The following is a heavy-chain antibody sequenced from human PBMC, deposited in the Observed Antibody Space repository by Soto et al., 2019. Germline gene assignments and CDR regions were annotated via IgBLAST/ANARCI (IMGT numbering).Heavy chain of an antibody. Sequence: SETLSLTCAVSGGSIDSGAFSLSWIRQPPGKGLEWIGYVTHSGTAYSIPSLNGRLTLSVDSSQTQFSLKLASVTAADSAFYYCARIHWAQSSLDYWGRGILVTVSS. CDR1: GGSIDSGAFS. J-gene: IGHJ4*02. CDR3: ARIHWAQSSLDY. D-gene: IGHD6-19*01. CDR2: VTHSGTA. V-gene: IGHV4-30-2*01.